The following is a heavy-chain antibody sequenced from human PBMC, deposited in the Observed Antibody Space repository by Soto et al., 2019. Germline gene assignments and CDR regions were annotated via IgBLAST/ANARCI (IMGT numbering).Heavy chain of an antibody. CDR2: ISTSGHV. J-gene: IGHJ4*02. Sequence: PSETLSLTCSVSGGSLSKYYWSWIRQPAGKGLEWIGRISTSGHVVSKVSLRSRLTMSVDMSNNHFSLKLTPVTAADTAVYYCGRYNNDFWSLYPLAFDYWGQGALVTVSS. CDR1: GGSLSKYY. CDR3: GRYNNDFWSLYPLAFDY. D-gene: IGHD3-3*01. V-gene: IGHV4-4*07.